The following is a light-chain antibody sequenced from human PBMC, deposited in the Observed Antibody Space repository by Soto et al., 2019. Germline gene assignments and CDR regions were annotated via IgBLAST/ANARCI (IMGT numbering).Light chain of an antibody. CDR2: GAS. Sequence: DIVLTQSPGTLSLSPGDGATLSCRASQSVSSGYLAWYQQKPGQAPRLLIYGASRRATGMPDRFSGSGSGTDFTLSISSLEPEDFAVYWCQHYGNSPTFGQGTKVQIK. CDR3: QHYGNSPT. V-gene: IGKV3-20*01. CDR1: QSVSSGY. J-gene: IGKJ1*01.